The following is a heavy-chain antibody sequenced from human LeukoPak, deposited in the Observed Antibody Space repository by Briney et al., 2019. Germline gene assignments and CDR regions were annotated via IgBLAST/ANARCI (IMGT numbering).Heavy chain of an antibody. V-gene: IGHV1-24*01. CDR1: GYTLTELS. J-gene: IGHJ4*02. CDR2: FDPEDGET. Sequence: VASVKVSCKVSGYTLTELSMHWVRQAPGKGLEWMGGFDPEDGETIYAQKFQGRVTMTEDTSTDTAYMELGSLRSEDTAVYYCATGPRLRTPPDYWGQGTLVTVSS. D-gene: IGHD4-23*01. CDR3: ATGPRLRTPPDY.